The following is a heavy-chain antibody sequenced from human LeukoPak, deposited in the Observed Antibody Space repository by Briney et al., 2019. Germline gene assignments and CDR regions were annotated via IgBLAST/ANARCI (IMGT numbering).Heavy chain of an antibody. CDR1: GFTFSSYS. V-gene: IGHV3-21*01. CDR3: ARDEVWDYYGSGSYLDY. Sequence: PGGSLRLSCAASGFTFSSYSMNWVRQPPGKGLEWVSSISSSSDYIYYADSVKGRFTISRDNAKNSLYLQMNSLRAEDTAVYYCARDEVWDYYGSGSYLDYWGQGTLVTVSS. J-gene: IGHJ4*02. D-gene: IGHD3-10*01. CDR2: ISSSSDYI.